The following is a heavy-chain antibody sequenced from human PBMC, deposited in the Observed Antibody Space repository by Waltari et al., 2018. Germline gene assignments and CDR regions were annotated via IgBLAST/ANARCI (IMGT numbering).Heavy chain of an antibody. V-gene: IGHV6-1*01. CDR1: GDSVHSNSAA. J-gene: IGHJ5*02. D-gene: IGHD3-10*01. CDR3: ARATMVRGVIAGRFDP. CDR2: TYYRSKWYN. Sequence: QVQLQQSGPGLVKPSQTLSLTCAIPGDSVHSNSAAWNWIRQSPSRGLEWLGRTYYRSKWYNDYAVSVKSRITINPDTSKNQFSLQLNSVTPEDTAVYYCARATMVRGVIAGRFDPWGQGTLVTVSS.